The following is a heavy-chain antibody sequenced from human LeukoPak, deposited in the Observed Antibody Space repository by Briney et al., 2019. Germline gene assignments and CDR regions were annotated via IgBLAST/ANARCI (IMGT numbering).Heavy chain of an antibody. Sequence: PSETLSLTCTVSGGSISSYYWSWIRQPPGKGLEWIGYIYYSGSTYYNPSLKSRVTISVDTSKNQFSLKLSSVTAADTAVYYCARVIIAAAGTPHFDYWGQGTLVTVSS. J-gene: IGHJ4*02. V-gene: IGHV4-59*08. CDR2: IYYSGST. CDR1: GGSISSYY. D-gene: IGHD6-13*01. CDR3: ARVIIAAAGTPHFDY.